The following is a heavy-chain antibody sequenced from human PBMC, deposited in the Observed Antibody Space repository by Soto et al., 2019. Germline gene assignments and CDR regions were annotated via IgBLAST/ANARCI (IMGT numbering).Heavy chain of an antibody. Sequence: PGESLKISCKGSGYRFTSYWIGWVRQMPGKGLEWMGIIYPGDSDTRYSPSFQGQVTISADKSISTAYLQWSSLKASDTAMYYCARHNPHYYDRSDYGMDVWGQGTTVTVSS. V-gene: IGHV5-51*01. CDR2: IYPGDSDT. CDR3: ARHNPHYYDRSDYGMDV. D-gene: IGHD3-22*01. CDR1: GYRFTSYW. J-gene: IGHJ6*02.